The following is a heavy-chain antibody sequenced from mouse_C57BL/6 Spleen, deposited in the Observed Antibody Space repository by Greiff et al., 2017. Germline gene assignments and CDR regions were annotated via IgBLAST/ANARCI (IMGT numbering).Heavy chain of an antibody. D-gene: IGHD1-1*01. CDR3: AKTGDYYGSSPHFGY. CDR2: IDPSDSET. Sequence: QVQLQQPGAELVRPGSSVQLSCKASGYTFTSYWMHWVKQRPIQGLEWIGNIDPSDSETHYNQKFKDTATLTVDKSSSTAYMQLSRLTSEDSAVYYCAKTGDYYGSSPHFGYWGQGTTLTVSS. J-gene: IGHJ2*01. V-gene: IGHV1-52*01. CDR1: GYTFTSYW.